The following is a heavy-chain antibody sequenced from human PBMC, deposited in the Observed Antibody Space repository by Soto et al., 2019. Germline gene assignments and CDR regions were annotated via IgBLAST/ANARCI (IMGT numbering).Heavy chain of an antibody. CDR1: GGTFSSYA. CDR2: IIPIFGTA. CDR3: ASRFTSFNTMIEPPGWFDP. D-gene: IGHD3-22*01. J-gene: IGHJ5*02. V-gene: IGHV1-69*13. Sequence: AASVKVSCKASGGTFSSYAISWVRQAPGQGLEWMGGIIPIFGTANYAQKSQGRVTITADESTSTAYMELSSLRSEDTAVYYCASRFTSFNTMIEPPGWFDPWGQGTLVTVSS.